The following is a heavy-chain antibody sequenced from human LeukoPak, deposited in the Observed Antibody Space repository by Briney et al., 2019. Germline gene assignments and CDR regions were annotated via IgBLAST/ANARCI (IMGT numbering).Heavy chain of an antibody. CDR1: GFTFRSYE. D-gene: IGHD3-3*01. V-gene: IGHV3-48*03. Sequence: GGSLRLSCAASGFTFRSYEMNWVRQAPGKGLEWVSYISSSGNTIYYADSAKGRFTISRDNAKNSLYLQMNSLRAEDTAVYYCARDYDLDYWGQGTLGTVSS. J-gene: IGHJ4*02. CDR3: ARDYDLDY. CDR2: ISSSGNTI.